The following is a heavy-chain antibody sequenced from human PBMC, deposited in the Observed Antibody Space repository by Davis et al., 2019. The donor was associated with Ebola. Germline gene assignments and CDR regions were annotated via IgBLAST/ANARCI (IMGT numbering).Heavy chain of an antibody. CDR1: GFTFSSYG. CDR3: AKELRWYSSSWFGDY. Sequence: GESLKISCAASGFTFSSYGMHWVRQAPGKGLEWVTFISFDGSHKYYADSVKGRFTISRDNSKNTLYLQMNSLRAEDTAVYYCAKELRWYSSSWFGDYWGQGTLVTVSS. V-gene: IGHV3-30*02. CDR2: ISFDGSHK. D-gene: IGHD6-13*01. J-gene: IGHJ4*02.